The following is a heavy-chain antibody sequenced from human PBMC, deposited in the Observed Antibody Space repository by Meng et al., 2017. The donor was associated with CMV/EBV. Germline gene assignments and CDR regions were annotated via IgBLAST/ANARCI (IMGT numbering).Heavy chain of an antibody. Sequence: SVKVSCKASGGTFSSYAISWVRQAPGQGLEWMGGIIPILGIANYAQKFQGRVTITADKSTSTAYMELSSLRSEDTAVYYCARDQYEVYSSGWFTSYNWFDPWGQGTLVTVSS. J-gene: IGHJ5*02. V-gene: IGHV1-69*10. CDR1: GGTFSSYA. CDR3: ARDQYEVYSSGWFTSYNWFDP. CDR2: IIPILGIA. D-gene: IGHD6-19*01.